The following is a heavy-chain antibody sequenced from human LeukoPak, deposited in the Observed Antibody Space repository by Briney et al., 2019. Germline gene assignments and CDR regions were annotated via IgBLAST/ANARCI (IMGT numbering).Heavy chain of an antibody. CDR1: GGSFSGYH. J-gene: IGHJ4*02. V-gene: IGHV4-34*01. CDR3: ASSRYCSGGSCPFDY. D-gene: IGHD2-15*01. Sequence: SETLSLTCAVYGGSFSGYHWSWIRQPPGKGLEWIGEINHSGSTNYNPSLKSRVTISVDTSKNQFSLKLSSVTAADTAVYYCASSRYCSGGSCPFDYWGQGTLVTVSS. CDR2: INHSGST.